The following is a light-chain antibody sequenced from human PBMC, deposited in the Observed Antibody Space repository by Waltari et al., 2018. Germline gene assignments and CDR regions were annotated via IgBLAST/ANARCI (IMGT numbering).Light chain of an antibody. CDR1: QGISRY. CDR2: AAS. J-gene: IGKJ4*01. V-gene: IGKV1-9*01. Sequence: DIQLTQSPSFLSASIGDRVTITCRASQGISRYLAWYQQKPGKAPKLLIYAASTLQSGVPSRFGGSGSGTEFALTISSLQPEDFATYYCQELNTYPQSLAFGGGTKVEI. CDR3: QELNTYPQSLA.